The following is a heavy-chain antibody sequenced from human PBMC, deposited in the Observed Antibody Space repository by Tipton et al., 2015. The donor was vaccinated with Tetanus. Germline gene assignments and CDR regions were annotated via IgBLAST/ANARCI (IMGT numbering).Heavy chain of an antibody. J-gene: IGHJ4*02. V-gene: IGHV4-34*01. D-gene: IGHD1-26*01. CDR2: INHSGST. Sequence: TLSLTCAVYGGSSSGYYWSWIRQPPGKGLEWIGEINHSGSTNYNPSLKSRVTISVDTSKNQFSLKLSSVTAADTAVYYCARCPIVGDLFDYWGQGTLVTVSS. CDR3: ARCPIVGDLFDY. CDR1: GGSSSGYY.